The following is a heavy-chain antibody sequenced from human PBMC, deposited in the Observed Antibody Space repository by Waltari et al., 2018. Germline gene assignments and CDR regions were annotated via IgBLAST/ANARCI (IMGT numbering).Heavy chain of an antibody. Sequence: EVQLVQSGAEVKKPGESLQISCKGSEHRFTSYWIVWVRQMPGKGLEWMGIIYPGDSDTRYSPSFQGQVTISADKSISTAYLQWSSLKASDTAMYYCARTVGDYVVGWFDPWGQGTLVTVSS. CDR1: EHRFTSYW. J-gene: IGHJ5*02. V-gene: IGHV5-51*03. CDR3: ARTVGDYVVGWFDP. CDR2: IYPGDSDT. D-gene: IGHD4-17*01.